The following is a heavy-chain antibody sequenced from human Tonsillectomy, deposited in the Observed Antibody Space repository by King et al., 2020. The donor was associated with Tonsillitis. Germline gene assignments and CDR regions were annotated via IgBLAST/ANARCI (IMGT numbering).Heavy chain of an antibody. J-gene: IGHJ5*02. V-gene: IGHV4-59*08. Sequence: VQLQESGPGLVKPSEILSLTCTVSGGSISSYYWCGIRHPPGEGLEWIGYMFYSGSTNYNPSLKIRVTISVDTSKNQFSLNLSSVTAADCARSQTSHWGFNWFDPWGQGTLVTVSS. CDR3: SHWGFNWFDP. D-gene: IGHD3-16*01. CDR1: GGSISSYY. CDR2: MFYSGST.